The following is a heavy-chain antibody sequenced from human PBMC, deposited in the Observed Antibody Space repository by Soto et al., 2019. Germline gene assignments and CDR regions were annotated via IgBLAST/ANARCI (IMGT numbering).Heavy chain of an antibody. D-gene: IGHD2-15*01. J-gene: IGHJ5*01. V-gene: IGHV3-48*02. CDR3: ARDRRYDGTCYSASDS. CDR1: GFRFSTHD. CDR2: ISTTSFTI. Sequence: RGSLRLSCAASGFRFSTHDMDWLRQAPGKGPEWIAHISTTSFTIYYADSVKGRFTISRDNARNSLYLEMNSLRDEDTAVYYCARDRRYDGTCYSASDSWGQGTLVTVSS.